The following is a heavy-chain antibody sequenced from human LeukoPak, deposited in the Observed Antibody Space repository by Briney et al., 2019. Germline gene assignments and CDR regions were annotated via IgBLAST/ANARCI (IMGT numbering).Heavy chain of an antibody. CDR2: IYYSGST. J-gene: IGHJ5*02. CDR3: ARRSAAGTPLRFDP. Sequence: ASETLSLTCTVSGGSISSYYWSWVRQPPGKGLEWIGYIYYSGSTSYNPSLKSRVTISVDTSKNQFSLKLSSVTAADTAVYYCARRSAAGTPLRFDPWGQGTLVTVSS. V-gene: IGHV4-59*01. D-gene: IGHD6-13*01. CDR1: GGSISSYY.